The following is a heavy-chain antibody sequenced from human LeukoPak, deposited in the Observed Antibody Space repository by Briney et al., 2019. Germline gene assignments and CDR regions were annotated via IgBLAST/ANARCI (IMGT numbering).Heavy chain of an antibody. D-gene: IGHD3-9*01. CDR2: ISGSGGST. CDR3: APGGYFDWLLLGFEPYYFDY. V-gene: IGHV3-23*01. Sequence: PGGSLRLSCAASGFTFSSYAMSWGRQAPGKVLEWVSAISGSGGSTYYADSVKGRFTISRDNSKNTLYLQMNSLRAEDTAVYYCAPGGYFDWLLLGFEPYYFDYWGQGTLVTVSS. J-gene: IGHJ4*02. CDR1: GFTFSSYA.